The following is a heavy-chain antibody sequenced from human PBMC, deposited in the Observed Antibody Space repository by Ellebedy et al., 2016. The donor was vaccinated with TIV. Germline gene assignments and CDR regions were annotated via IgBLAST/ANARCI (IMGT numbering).Heavy chain of an antibody. CDR3: AKDPIN. CDR1: GFTFSNYA. J-gene: IGHJ4*02. V-gene: IGHV3-23*01. CDR2: IKDSGATT. Sequence: PGGSLRLSCAVSGFTFSNYAMSWVRQAPGKGLEWVSGIKDSGATTYYTDSVKGRFTISRDNSKNMLFLQMNSLRAEDTAVYYCAKDPINWGRGTLVTVSS. D-gene: IGHD5-12*01.